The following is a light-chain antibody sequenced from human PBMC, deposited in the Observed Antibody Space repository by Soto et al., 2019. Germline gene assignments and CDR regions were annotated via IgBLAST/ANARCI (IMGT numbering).Light chain of an antibody. V-gene: IGKV1-9*01. Sequence: IHFTQSPSFLSASVGDRVTITCRPSQAVPNNMAWYQQKPGKPPKLLIYEESTLHSGVPSRFSGRKSGTQFTLTIDSLQPEDFATYYCQQVKTYPRTFGGGTKVDNK. CDR3: QQVKTYPRT. CDR2: EES. J-gene: IGKJ4*01. CDR1: QAVPNN.